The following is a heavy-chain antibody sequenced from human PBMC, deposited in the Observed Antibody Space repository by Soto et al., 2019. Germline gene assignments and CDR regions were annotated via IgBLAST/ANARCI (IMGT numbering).Heavy chain of an antibody. CDR3: SRIDPPLMLALFDP. Sequence: PSETLSLTCTVPGGSVGSYFWSWIRQSPGKGLEWIGFIYYSGSTKYKPSLKSRVSMSVDTSKNQFSLTLTSVTAADTAFYYCSRIDPPLMLALFDPWGQGSSVIGSA. CDR1: GGSVGSYF. J-gene: IGHJ5*02. CDR2: IYYSGST. V-gene: IGHV4-59*02. D-gene: IGHD2-8*01.